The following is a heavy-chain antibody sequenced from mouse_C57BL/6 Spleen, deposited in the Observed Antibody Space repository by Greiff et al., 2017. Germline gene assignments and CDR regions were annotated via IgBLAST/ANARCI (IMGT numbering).Heavy chain of an antibody. CDR2: IYPGDGDT. J-gene: IGHJ2*01. D-gene: IGHD3-3*01. CDR3: ARDRGGYYFDY. V-gene: IGHV1-82*01. Sequence: LQESGPELVKPGASVKISCKASGYAFSSSWMNWVKQRPGKGLEWIGRIYPGDGDTNYNGKFKGKATLTADKSSSTAYMQLSSLTSEDSAVYFCARDRGGYYFDYWGQGTTLTVSS. CDR1: GYAFSSSW.